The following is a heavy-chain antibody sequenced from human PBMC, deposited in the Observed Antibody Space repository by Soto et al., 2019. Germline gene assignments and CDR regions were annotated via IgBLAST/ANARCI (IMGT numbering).Heavy chain of an antibody. V-gene: IGHV4-30-2*01. D-gene: IGHD1-20*01. Sequence: QLQLQESGSGLVKPSQTLSLTCAVSGGSISSGGYSWSWIRQPPGKGLEWIGYIYHSGSTYYNPYLKSRVTISVARSKNQFSLNLSSVTAADTAVYYCARGGITGTWGLLDYWGQGTLVTVSS. CDR1: GGSISSGGYS. J-gene: IGHJ4*02. CDR3: ARGGITGTWGLLDY. CDR2: IYHSGST.